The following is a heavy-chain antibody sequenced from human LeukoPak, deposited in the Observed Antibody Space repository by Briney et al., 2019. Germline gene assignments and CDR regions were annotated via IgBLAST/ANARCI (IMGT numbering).Heavy chain of an antibody. V-gene: IGHV3-23*01. CDR3: AKLNTGVPAANYWYFDL. CDR1: GFTFSSYA. J-gene: IGHJ2*01. CDR2: ISGSGGST. Sequence: GGSLRLSCAASGFTFSSYAMSWVRQAPGKGLEWVSAISGSGGSTYYADSVKGRFTISRDNSENTLYLQMNSLRAEDTAVYYCAKLNTGVPAANYWYFDLWGRGTLVTVSS. D-gene: IGHD2-2*01.